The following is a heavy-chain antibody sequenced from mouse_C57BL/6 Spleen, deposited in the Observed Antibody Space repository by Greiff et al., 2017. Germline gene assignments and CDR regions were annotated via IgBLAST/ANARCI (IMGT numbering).Heavy chain of an antibody. D-gene: IGHD2-4*01. CDR1: GFNIKDYY. CDR2: IDPEDGET. J-gene: IGHJ1*03. CDR3: ASGLYDYDYFDV. Sequence: VQLQQSGAELVKPGASVKLSCTASGFNIKDYYMHWVKQRTEQGLEWIGRIDPEDGETKNAPKFQGKATITADPSSNTASLQLSSLTSEDTAVYYCASGLYDYDYFDVWGTGTTVTVSS. V-gene: IGHV14-2*01.